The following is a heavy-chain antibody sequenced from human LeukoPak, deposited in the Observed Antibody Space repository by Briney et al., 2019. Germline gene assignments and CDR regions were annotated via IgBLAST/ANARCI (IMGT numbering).Heavy chain of an antibody. CDR1: GFTFSSYA. J-gene: IGHJ6*02. CDR2: ISGSGGST. CDR3: AHYYDSSGYYYYYYGMDV. V-gene: IGHV3-23*01. D-gene: IGHD3-22*01. Sequence: PGGSLRLSCAASGFTFSSYAMSWVRQAPGKGLEWVSAISGSGGSTYHADSVKGRFTISRDNSKNTLYLQMNSLRAEDTAVYYCAHYYDSSGYYYYYYGMDVWGQGTTVTVSS.